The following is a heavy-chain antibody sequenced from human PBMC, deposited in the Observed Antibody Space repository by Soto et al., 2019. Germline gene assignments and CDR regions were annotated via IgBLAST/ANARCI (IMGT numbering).Heavy chain of an antibody. Sequence: SETLSLTCSVSGADINTYSWTWIRQPAGKGLEWIGRIYTSASINYNPSLKGRVTLSVDTSTNQVSLRLASVTAADTAIYYCARDREAGYNLYYGMDVWGQGTTVTVSS. CDR2: IYTSASI. V-gene: IGHV4-4*07. D-gene: IGHD5-12*01. CDR3: ARDREAGYNLYYGMDV. CDR1: GADINTYS. J-gene: IGHJ6*02.